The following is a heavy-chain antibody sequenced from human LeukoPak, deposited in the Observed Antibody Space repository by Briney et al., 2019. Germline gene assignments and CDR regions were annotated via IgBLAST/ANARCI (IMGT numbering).Heavy chain of an antibody. V-gene: IGHV5-51*01. CDR1: GYSFTSYW. CDR3: ASHRGVEVGTNAFDI. Sequence: GESLKISCKGSGYSFTSYWIGWVRQMPGKGLEWMGIIYPGDSDTRYSPSFQGQVTISADKSISTAYLQWSSLKASDTAMYYCASHRGVEVGTNAFDIWGQGTMVTVSS. J-gene: IGHJ3*02. CDR2: IYPGDSDT. D-gene: IGHD1-1*01.